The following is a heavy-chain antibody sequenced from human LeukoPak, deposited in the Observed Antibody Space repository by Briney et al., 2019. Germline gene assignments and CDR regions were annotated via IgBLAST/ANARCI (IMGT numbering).Heavy chain of an antibody. CDR3: ARDKYYDSGGFDY. CDR1: GYTFTGYY. Sequence: ASVKVSCKASGYTFTGYYMHWVRQAPGQGLEWMGWINPNSGGTNYAQKFQGRVTMTRDTSISTAYMELSRLRSDDTAVYYCARDKYYDSGGFDYWGQGTLVTVSS. CDR2: INPNSGGT. D-gene: IGHD3-22*01. V-gene: IGHV1-2*02. J-gene: IGHJ4*02.